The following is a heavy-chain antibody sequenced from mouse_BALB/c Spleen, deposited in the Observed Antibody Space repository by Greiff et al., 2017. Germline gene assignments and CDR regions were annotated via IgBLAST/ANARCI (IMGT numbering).Heavy chain of an antibody. CDR3: ARPYGNYYYYAMDY. D-gene: IGHD2-10*02. V-gene: IGHV5-6-5*01. Sequence: EVNVVESGGGLVKPGGSLKLSCAASGFTFSSYAMSWVRQTPEKRLEWVASISSGGSTYYPDSVKGRFTISRDNARNILYLQMSSLRSEDTAMYYCARPYGNYYYYAMDYWGQGTSVTVSS. J-gene: IGHJ4*01. CDR1: GFTFSSYA. CDR2: ISSGGST.